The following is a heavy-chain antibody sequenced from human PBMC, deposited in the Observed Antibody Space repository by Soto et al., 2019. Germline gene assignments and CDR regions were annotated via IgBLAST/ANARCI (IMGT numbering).Heavy chain of an antibody. D-gene: IGHD6-19*01. V-gene: IGHV1-18*01. CDR2: ISAYNGNT. Sequence: QVQLVQSGAEVKKPGASVKVSCKASGYTFTSYGISWVRQAPGQGLEWMGWISAYNGNTNYAQKLQGRVTMTTDTSTSTAYMELRSLRSDHAAVYYCARDSRQVAVAGIPDYFDYWGQGTLVTVSS. CDR1: GYTFTSYG. CDR3: ARDSRQVAVAGIPDYFDY. J-gene: IGHJ4*02.